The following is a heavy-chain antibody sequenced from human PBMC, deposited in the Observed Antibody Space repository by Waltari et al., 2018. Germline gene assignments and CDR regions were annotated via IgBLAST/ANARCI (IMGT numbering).Heavy chain of an antibody. CDR2: INHSGST. CDR3: AYSITIFGVTRDY. CDR1: GGSFSGYY. Sequence: QVQLQQWGAGLLKPSETLSLTCAVYGGSFSGYYWSWIRQPPGKGLEWIGEINHSGSTTYNPALKSRVTISVDTSKNQFSLKLSSVTAADTAVYYCAYSITIFGVTRDYWGQGTLVTVSS. J-gene: IGHJ4*02. V-gene: IGHV4-34*01. D-gene: IGHD3-3*01.